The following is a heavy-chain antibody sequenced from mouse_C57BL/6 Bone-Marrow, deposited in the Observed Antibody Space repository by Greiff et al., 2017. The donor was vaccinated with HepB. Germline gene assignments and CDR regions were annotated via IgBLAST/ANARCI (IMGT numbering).Heavy chain of an antibody. D-gene: IGHD1-1*01. CDR3: ARKNYYGSSVWFAY. J-gene: IGHJ3*01. V-gene: IGHV1-61*01. CDR2: IYPSDSET. Sequence: QVQLQQPGAELVRPGSSVKLSCKASGYTFTSYWMDWVKQRPGQGLEWIGNIYPSDSETHYNQKFKDKATLTVDKSSSTAYMQLSSLTSGDSAVYYCARKNYYGSSVWFAYWGQGTLVTVSA. CDR1: GYTFTSYW.